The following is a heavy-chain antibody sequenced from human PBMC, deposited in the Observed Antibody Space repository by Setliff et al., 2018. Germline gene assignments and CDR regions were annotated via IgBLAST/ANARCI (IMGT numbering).Heavy chain of an antibody. V-gene: IGHV1-69*05. J-gene: IGHJ4*02. Sequence: ASVKVSCKASGGTFKNYGISWVRQAPGQGLEWMGGIIPILGTTNYAQKFQGRATIITDESTSTAYMELSSLRSEDTAVYYCAREGGDGDSSGYYPPLDYWGQGTLVTAPQ. CDR2: IIPILGTT. CDR1: GGTFKNYG. CDR3: AREGGDGDSSGYYPPLDY. D-gene: IGHD3-22*01.